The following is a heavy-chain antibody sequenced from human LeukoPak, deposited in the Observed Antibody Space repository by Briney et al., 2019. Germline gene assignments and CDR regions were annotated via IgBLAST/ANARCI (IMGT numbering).Heavy chain of an antibody. D-gene: IGHD6-13*01. CDR3: ARSKGAAAVRSEGNDY. J-gene: IGHJ4*02. V-gene: IGHV3-30-3*01. CDR2: ISYDGSNK. Sequence: PGGSLRLSCAASGFTFSSYAMHWVRQAPGKGLEWVAVISYDGSNKYYADSVKGRFTISRDNSKNTLYLQMNSLRAEDTAVYYCARSKGAAAVRSEGNDYWGQGTLVTVSS. CDR1: GFTFSSYA.